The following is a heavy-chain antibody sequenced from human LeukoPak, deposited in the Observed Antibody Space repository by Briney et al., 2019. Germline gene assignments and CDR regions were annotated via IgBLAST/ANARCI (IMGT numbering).Heavy chain of an antibody. CDR1: GVALSTSGMR. V-gene: IGHV2-70*04. J-gene: IGHJ4*02. CDR3: ARSSSRSGAGGSLSDHFDY. Sequence: SGPTLVNAPQTLTLSCIFSGVALSTSGMRVSWIRQPPGRAREWLARSDWVDGKFYSTSLKTRLTISKDTSKNQVDLTLPNMSSVATATYYCARSSSRSGAGGSLSDHFDYWGKGILVTVSS. CDR2: SDWVDGK. D-gene: IGHD2/OR15-2a*01.